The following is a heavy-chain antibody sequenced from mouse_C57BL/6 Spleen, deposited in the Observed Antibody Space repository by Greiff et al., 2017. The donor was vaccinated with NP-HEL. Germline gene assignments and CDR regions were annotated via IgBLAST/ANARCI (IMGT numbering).Heavy chain of an antibody. Sequence: VQLQESGAELVKPGASVKISCKASGYAFSSYWMNWVKQRPGKGLEWIGQIYPGDGDTNYNGKFKGKATLTADKSSSTAYMQLSSLTSEDSAVYFCARNGDTKNWHYYAMDYWGQGTSVTVSS. CDR2: IYPGDGDT. CDR1: GYAFSSYW. D-gene: IGHD4-1*01. V-gene: IGHV1-80*01. CDR3: ARNGDTKNWHYYAMDY. J-gene: IGHJ4*01.